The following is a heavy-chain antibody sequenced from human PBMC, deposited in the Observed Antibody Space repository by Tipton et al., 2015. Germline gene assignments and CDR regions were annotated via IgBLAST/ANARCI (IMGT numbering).Heavy chain of an antibody. CDR2: INHSGST. V-gene: IGHV4-34*01. CDR1: GGSFSGYY. CDR3: ASEFTMVRGIIKEDASDI. Sequence: TPSLTCAVYGGSFSGYYWSWVRQPPGKGLEWIGEINHSGSTNYNPSLKSRVSMSIDTSKKHCSLKLSSVTAADTAVYYCASEFTMVRGIIKEDASDIWGQGTMVTVSS. J-gene: IGHJ3*02. D-gene: IGHD3-10*01.